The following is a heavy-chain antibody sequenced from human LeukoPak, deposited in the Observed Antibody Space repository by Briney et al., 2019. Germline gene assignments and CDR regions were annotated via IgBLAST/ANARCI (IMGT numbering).Heavy chain of an antibody. V-gene: IGHV1-46*01. CDR1: GYTFTSYY. D-gene: IGHD3-10*01. J-gene: IGHJ4*02. Sequence: ASVKVSCKASGYTFTSYYMHWVRQAPGQGLEWMGIINPSGGSTSYAQKFQGRVTMTRDTSTSTVYMELSSLRSEDTAVYYCARDMVRGVIVSYFDYWGQGTLVTVSS. CDR2: INPSGGST. CDR3: ARDMVRGVIVSYFDY.